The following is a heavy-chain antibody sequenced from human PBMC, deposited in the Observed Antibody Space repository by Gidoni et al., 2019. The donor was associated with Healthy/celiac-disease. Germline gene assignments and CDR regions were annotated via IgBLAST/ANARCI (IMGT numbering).Heavy chain of an antibody. V-gene: IGHV2-70*01. CDR2: IDWDDDK. CDR1: GFSLSTSGMC. Sequence: QVTLRESGPALVKPTQTLTLTCTFSGFSLSTSGMCVSWIRQPPGKALEWLALIDWDDDKYYSTSLKTRLTISKDTSKNQVVLTMTNMDPVDTATYYCARILTGTTFYYYYMDVWGKGTTVTVSS. D-gene: IGHD1-7*01. J-gene: IGHJ6*03. CDR3: ARILTGTTFYYYYMDV.